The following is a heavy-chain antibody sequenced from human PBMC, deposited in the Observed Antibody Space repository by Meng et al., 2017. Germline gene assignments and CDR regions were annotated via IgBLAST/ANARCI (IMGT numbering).Heavy chain of an antibody. V-gene: IGHV1-69*09. Sequence: QVQLVQAGAKVKKPGSSVKFSCKASGGTFSSYTISWVRQAPGQGLEWMGRIIPILGIANYAQKFQGRVTITADKSTSTAYMELSSLRSEDTAVYYCAGPPDQDAFDIWGQGTMVTVSS. J-gene: IGHJ3*02. CDR3: AGPPDQDAFDI. CDR1: GGTFSSYT. CDR2: IIPILGIA.